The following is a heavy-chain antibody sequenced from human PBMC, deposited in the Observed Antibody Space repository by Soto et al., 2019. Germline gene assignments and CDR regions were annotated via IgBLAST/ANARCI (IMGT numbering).Heavy chain of an antibody. J-gene: IGHJ4*02. D-gene: IGHD2-8*01. Sequence: QVQLVQSGAELKKPGSSVNVSCTSSGGSFSNSAVTWVRQAPGQGLEWMGGIIPIFNTPTYAQTFQGRVAFNADDSTATAYMELTSLTSEDTAVYYCASLPRNGSNRWGQGTLVTVSS. CDR3: ASLPRNGSNR. V-gene: IGHV1-69*01. CDR2: IIPIFNTP. CDR1: GGSFSNSA.